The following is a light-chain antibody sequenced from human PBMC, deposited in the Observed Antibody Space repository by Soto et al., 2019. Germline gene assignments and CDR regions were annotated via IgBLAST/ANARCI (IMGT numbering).Light chain of an antibody. CDR1: SSDVGGYDY. CDR3: SSDTSSSLYV. CDR2: DVS. Sequence: QSALTQPASVSGSPGQSITISCTGTSSDVGGYDYVSWYQQHPGKAPKLMIYDVSNRPSGVSNRFSGSKSGNTASLTISGLQAEDEDDYYCSSDTSSSLYVFGTGTKLTVL. V-gene: IGLV2-14*03. J-gene: IGLJ1*01.